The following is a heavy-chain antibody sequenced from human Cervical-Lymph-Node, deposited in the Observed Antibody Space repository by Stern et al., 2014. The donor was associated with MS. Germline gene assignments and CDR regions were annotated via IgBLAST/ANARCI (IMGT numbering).Heavy chain of an antibody. CDR3: ARRVLWFGDNAFDI. V-gene: IGHV5-51*01. D-gene: IGHD3-10*01. CDR1: GYSFTSYW. Sequence: EVQLVKSGAEVKKPGESLKISCKGSGYSFTSYWIGWVGHMPGKGLERMGIIYPGDSDTRYSPSFQGHVTISADNSISTAYLQWSSLKASDTAMYYCARRVLWFGDNAFDIWGQGTMVTVSS. J-gene: IGHJ3*02. CDR2: IYPGDSDT.